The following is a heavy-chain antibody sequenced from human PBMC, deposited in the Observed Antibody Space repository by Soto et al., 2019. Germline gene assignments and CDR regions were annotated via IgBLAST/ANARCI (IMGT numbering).Heavy chain of an antibody. CDR2: ISSSGGTT. CDR1: GFTFSEYA. J-gene: IGHJ4*02. CDR3: TKEPKKSISHDY. V-gene: IGHV3-23*01. D-gene: IGHD2-21*01. Sequence: EVQLLESGGGLVQPGGSLRLSCAASGFTFSEYAMSWVRQAPGKGLEWVSSISSSGGTTSYTDSVKGRFTISRDNSKNTLFLLMNGLRAEDTAIYYCTKEPKKSISHDYWGLGTLVTVSP.